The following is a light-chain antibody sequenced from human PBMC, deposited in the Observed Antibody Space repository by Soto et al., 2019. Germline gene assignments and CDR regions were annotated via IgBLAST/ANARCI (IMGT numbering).Light chain of an antibody. J-gene: IGKJ1*01. V-gene: IGKV3-20*01. CDR2: GAS. CDR3: QHYVTSLTT. Sequence: EIVLTPSPGTLSLSSGEKATLSCRASQSVSSDLAWYHQKPGQAPRLLIYGASTRATGIPARFSGSGSGTEFTLTINRLEPEDFAVYYCQHYVTSLTTFGQGTKVDIK. CDR1: QSVSSD.